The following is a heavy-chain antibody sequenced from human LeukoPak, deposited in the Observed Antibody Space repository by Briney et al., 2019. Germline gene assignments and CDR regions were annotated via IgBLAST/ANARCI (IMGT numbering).Heavy chain of an antibody. Sequence: GESLKISCKGSGYSFPSYWIGWVRQMPGKGLEWMGIIYPGDSDTRYSPSFQGQVTISADKSISTAYLQWSSLQASDTTMYYCARRAAGTFRYYDLWGRGTLVTVSS. J-gene: IGHJ2*01. V-gene: IGHV5-51*01. CDR3: ARRAAGTFRYYDL. CDR2: IYPGDSDT. CDR1: GYSFPSYW. D-gene: IGHD6-13*01.